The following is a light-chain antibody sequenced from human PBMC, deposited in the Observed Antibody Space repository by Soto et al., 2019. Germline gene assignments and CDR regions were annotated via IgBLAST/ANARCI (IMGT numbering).Light chain of an antibody. Sequence: EIVLTQSPGTLSLSPGERATLSCRASQSIARSYIVWYQQKPGQAPRVPIYGANNRASGIPDRVSGSGSGTDFFLTISRLEPDDAAVYYGQHCAHSSFTFGPGTKVDIK. J-gene: IGKJ3*01. CDR3: QHCAHSSFT. V-gene: IGKV3-20*01. CDR2: GAN. CDR1: QSIARSY.